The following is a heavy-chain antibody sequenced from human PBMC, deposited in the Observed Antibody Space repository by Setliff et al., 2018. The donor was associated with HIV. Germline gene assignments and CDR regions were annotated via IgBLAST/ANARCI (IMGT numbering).Heavy chain of an antibody. CDR1: GFTFSNYG. CDR2: IRFDGRNE. J-gene: IGHJ4*02. Sequence: GGSLRLSCAASGFTFSNYGMHWVRQATGKGLEWVTFIRFDGRNEYYGDSVKGRFTISRDNSKNTLYLQMNSLRAEDTAVCYCAKNTAVNSLDYWGQGTLVTVSS. CDR3: AKNTAVNSLDY. D-gene: IGHD2-21*01. V-gene: IGHV3-30*02.